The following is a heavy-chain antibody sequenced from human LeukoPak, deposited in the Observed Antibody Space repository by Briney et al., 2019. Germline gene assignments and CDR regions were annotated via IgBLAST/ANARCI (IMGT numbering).Heavy chain of an antibody. CDR3: ARVIGYNFDY. Sequence: SETLSLTCAVSGGSISSGGYSWSWIRQPPGKGLEWIGYIYHSGSTYYNPSLKSRVTISVDRSKNQFSLKLSSVTAADTAVYYCARVIGYNFDYWGQGTLVTVSS. D-gene: IGHD5-18*01. J-gene: IGHJ4*02. CDR1: GGSISSGGYS. CDR2: IYHSGST. V-gene: IGHV4-30-2*01.